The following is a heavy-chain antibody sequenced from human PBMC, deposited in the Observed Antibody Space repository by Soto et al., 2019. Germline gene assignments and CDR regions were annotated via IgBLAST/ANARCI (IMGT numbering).Heavy chain of an antibody. Sequence: GGSLRLSCAASGFTCSRDGMHWVLQAPGKGLEWVAVIWYDGSNKYYADSVKGRFTISRDNSKNALYLQMNSLRAEDTAVYYCARGPSDITGTTLDYWGQGTLVTVSS. D-gene: IGHD1-7*01. V-gene: IGHV3-33*01. CDR1: GFTCSRDG. CDR2: IWYDGSNK. CDR3: ARGPSDITGTTLDY. J-gene: IGHJ4*02.